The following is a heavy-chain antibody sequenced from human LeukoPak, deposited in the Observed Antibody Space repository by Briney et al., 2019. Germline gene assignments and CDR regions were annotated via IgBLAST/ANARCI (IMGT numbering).Heavy chain of an antibody. D-gene: IGHD3-22*01. J-gene: IGHJ4*02. Sequence: PSETLSLTXTVSGGSIRSSSYYWGWIRQPPGKGLEWIGSIYYSGSTYYNPSLKSRVTISVDTSKNQFSLKLSSVTAADTAVYYCAREDYYDSSGYFDYWGQGTLVTVSS. CDR1: GGSIRSSSYY. CDR3: AREDYYDSSGYFDY. CDR2: IYYSGST. V-gene: IGHV4-39*07.